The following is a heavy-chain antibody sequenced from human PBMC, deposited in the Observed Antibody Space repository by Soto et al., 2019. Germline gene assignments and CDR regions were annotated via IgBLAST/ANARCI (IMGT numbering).Heavy chain of an antibody. CDR3: ARDGWTEAGTTPYYFDY. D-gene: IGHD1-7*01. J-gene: IGHJ4*02. V-gene: IGHV1-3*01. Sequence: ASVKVSCKASGYTFTSYAMHWVRQAPGQRLEWMGWINAGNGNTKYSQKFQGRVTITSDTSASTAYMELSSLRSEDTAVYYCARDGWTEAGTTPYYFDYWGQGTLVTVSS. CDR2: INAGNGNT. CDR1: GYTFTSYA.